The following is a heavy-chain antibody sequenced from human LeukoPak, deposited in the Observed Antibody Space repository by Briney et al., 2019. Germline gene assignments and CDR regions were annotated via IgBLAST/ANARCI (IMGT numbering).Heavy chain of an antibody. V-gene: IGHV4-39*01. CDR3: ARRWDYDP. D-gene: IGHD1-26*01. CDR2: IYYSGGT. CDR1: GGSISSSSCY. Sequence: SETLSLTCTVSGGSISSSSCYWGWIRRPPGKGLEWIGSIYYSGGTYYNPSLKSRVTISVDTSKNQFSLKLSSVTAADTAVYYCARRWDYDPWGQGTLVTVSS. J-gene: IGHJ5*02.